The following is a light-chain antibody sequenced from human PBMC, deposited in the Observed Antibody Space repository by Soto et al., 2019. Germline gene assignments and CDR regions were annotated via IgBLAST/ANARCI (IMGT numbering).Light chain of an antibody. CDR3: LQHNSYPQT. Sequence: DIPMTQSPYSLSASVGDRVTITCRASQDIRDALGWYQQKPGKAPKRLIYAASSLQSGVPSRFSGSGSGREFTLTISSLQPEDFATYYCLQHNSYPQTFGQGTKVEIK. CDR2: AAS. J-gene: IGKJ1*01. CDR1: QDIRDA. V-gene: IGKV1-17*01.